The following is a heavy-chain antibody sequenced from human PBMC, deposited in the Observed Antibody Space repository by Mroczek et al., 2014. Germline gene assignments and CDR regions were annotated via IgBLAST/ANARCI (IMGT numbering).Heavy chain of an antibody. CDR1: GYTFTSYY. Sequence: QVQLVQSGAEVKKPGASVKVSCKASGYTFTSYYMHWVRQAPGQGLEWMGIINPSGGSTSYAQKFQGRVTMTRDTSTSTVYMELSSLRSEDTAVYYCARGPPGHEAADGSGSYEFDYWGQGTPGHRL. J-gene: IGHJ4*02. V-gene: IGHV1-46*03. CDR3: ARGPPGHEAADGSGSYEFDY. CDR2: INPSGGST. D-gene: IGHD3-10*01.